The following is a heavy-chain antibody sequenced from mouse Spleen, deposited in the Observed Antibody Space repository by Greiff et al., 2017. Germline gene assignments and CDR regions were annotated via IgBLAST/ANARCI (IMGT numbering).Heavy chain of an antibody. J-gene: IGHJ3*01. CDR3: ARNPPYGNYEGFAY. Sequence: VQLQQSGPGLVQPSPSLSITCTVSGFSLTSYGVHWVRQPPGKGLEWLGVIWSGGSTAYYAAFISRLSISKDNSKSQVFFKMNSQQADDTAIYYCARNPPYGNYEGFAYWGQGTLVTVSA. CDR2: IWSGGST. CDR1: GFSLTSYG. V-gene: IGHV2-4*02. D-gene: IGHD2-10*02.